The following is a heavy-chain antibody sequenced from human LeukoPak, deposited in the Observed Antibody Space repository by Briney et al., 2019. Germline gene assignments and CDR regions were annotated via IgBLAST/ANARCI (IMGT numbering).Heavy chain of an antibody. V-gene: IGHV4-31*03. J-gene: IGHJ6*03. CDR1: GGSISSGGYY. Sequence: SQTLSLTCTVSGGSISSGGYYWSWIRQHPGKGLEWIGYIYYSGSTYYNPSLKSRVTISVDTSKNQFSLKLSSVTAADTAVYYCARRARFFNYYMDVWGEGTTVTVSS. CDR2: IYYSGST. CDR3: ARRARFFNYYMDV.